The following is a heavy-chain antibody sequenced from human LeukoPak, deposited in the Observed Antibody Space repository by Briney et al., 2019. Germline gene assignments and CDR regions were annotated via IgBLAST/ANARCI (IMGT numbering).Heavy chain of an antibody. D-gene: IGHD1-26*01. CDR2: IWYDGSNK. CDR1: GFTFSSYG. Sequence: PGRSLRLSCAAYGFTFSSYGMHWVRQAPGKGLEWVAVIWYDGSNKYYADSVKGRFTISRDNSKNTLYLQMNSLRAEDTAVYYCARDRPESIVGATFTFDYWGQGTLVTVSS. CDR3: ARDRPESIVGATFTFDY. J-gene: IGHJ4*02. V-gene: IGHV3-33*01.